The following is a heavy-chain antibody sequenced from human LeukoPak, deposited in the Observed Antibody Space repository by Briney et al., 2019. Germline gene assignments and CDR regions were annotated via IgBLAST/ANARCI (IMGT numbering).Heavy chain of an antibody. CDR3: ARPYYDYVWGSYGYFDY. CDR2: IRYDGSNK. CDR1: GFTFSSYG. Sequence: GRSLRLSCAASGFTFSSYGMHWVRQAPGKGLEWVAVIRYDGSNKYYADSVKGRFTISRENSNNTLYLQMNSLRAEDTAVYYCARPYYDYVWGSYGYFDYWGQGALVTVSS. V-gene: IGHV3-33*01. D-gene: IGHD3-16*01. J-gene: IGHJ4*02.